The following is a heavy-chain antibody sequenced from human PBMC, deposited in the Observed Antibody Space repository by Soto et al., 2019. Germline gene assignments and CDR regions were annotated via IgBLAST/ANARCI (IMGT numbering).Heavy chain of an antibody. CDR1: GYTLTELF. J-gene: IGHJ4*02. D-gene: IGHD3-10*01. CDR2: FDPEDGET. Sequence: EASVKVSCKGSGYTLTELFMPWVRQAPGKGLEWMGGFDPEDGETIYAQKFQGRVTMTEDTSTDTAYMELSSLRSEDTAVYYCATSARTPYSFDYWGQGTLVTVSS. CDR3: ATSARTPYSFDY. V-gene: IGHV1-24*01.